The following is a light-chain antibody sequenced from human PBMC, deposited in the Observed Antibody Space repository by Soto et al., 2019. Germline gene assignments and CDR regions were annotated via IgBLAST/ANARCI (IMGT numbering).Light chain of an antibody. V-gene: IGLV1-40*01. CDR3: QSYDSSLSGYVI. CDR2: GNN. J-gene: IGLJ2*01. CDR1: SSNIGTPYD. Sequence: QSVLTQPPSVSGAPGQRVTISCTGSSSNIGTPYDVHWYQQLPGTAPKLLIYGNNNRPSGVPDRFSGSKSGTSASLAIIGLQAEDEADYYCQSYDSSLSGYVIFGGGTKLTVL.